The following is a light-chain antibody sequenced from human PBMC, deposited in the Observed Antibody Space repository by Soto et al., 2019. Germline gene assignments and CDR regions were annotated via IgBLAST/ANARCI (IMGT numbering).Light chain of an antibody. Sequence: ELTQPPSVSVSPGQTARITCSGDALPKQYAYWYQQKPGQAPVLVIYKDSERPSGIPERFSGSSSGTTVTLTISGVQAEDEADYYCQSADSSGTWVFGGGTKLTVL. V-gene: IGLV3-25*02. CDR1: ALPKQY. CDR2: KDS. J-gene: IGLJ3*02. CDR3: QSADSSGTWV.